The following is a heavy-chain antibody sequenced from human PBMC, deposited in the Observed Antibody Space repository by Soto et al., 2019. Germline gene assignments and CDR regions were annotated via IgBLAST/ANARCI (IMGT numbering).Heavy chain of an antibody. V-gene: IGHV4-59*01. CDR1: GGSISSYY. CDR3: ARTLPAVKLARIAVPVNWFDP. Sequence: SETLSLTCTVSGGSISSYYWSWIRQPPGKGLEWIGYIYYSGSTNYNPSLKSRVTISVDTSISTAYMELSSVRSDDTAVYYCARTLPAVKLARIAVPVNWFDPWGQGTLVTVSS. D-gene: IGHD6-19*01. J-gene: IGHJ5*02. CDR2: IYYSGST.